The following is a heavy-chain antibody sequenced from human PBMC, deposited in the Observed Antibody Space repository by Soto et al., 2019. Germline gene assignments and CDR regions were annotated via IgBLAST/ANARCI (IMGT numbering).Heavy chain of an antibody. CDR1: GFTFSSYA. J-gene: IGHJ4*02. D-gene: IGHD3-22*01. CDR2: ISGSGGST. CDR3: AHEDSSCYYGPGDY. Sequence: PGGSLRLSCAASGFTFSSYAMSWVRQAPGKGLEWVSAISGSGGSTYYADSVKGRFTISRDNSKNTLYLQMNSLRAEDTAVYYCAHEDSSCYYGPGDYWGQGTLVTVSS. V-gene: IGHV3-23*01.